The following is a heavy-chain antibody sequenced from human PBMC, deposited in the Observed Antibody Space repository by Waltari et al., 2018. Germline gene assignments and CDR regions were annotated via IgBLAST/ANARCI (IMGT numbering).Heavy chain of an antibody. CDR2: IKYDASEK. CDR3: ARDHVYTYGTGWDAPDF. V-gene: IGHV3-7*01. D-gene: IGHD5-18*01. J-gene: IGHJ3*01. Sequence: EVQLVESGGGLVQPGGSLRLSCAASGFTFTTYWMSWVRQAPGKGLEGVANIKYDASEKYYVDSVKGRFTISRDNAKNSLDLQMNSLRVEDTAMYYCARDHVYTYGTGWDAPDFLGQGAMVTVSS. CDR1: GFTFTTYW.